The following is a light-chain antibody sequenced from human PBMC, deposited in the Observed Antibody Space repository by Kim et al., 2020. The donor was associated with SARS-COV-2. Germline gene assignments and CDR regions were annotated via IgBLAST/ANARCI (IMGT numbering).Light chain of an antibody. Sequence: QAVVTQPPSASGTPGQRVTISCSGSSSNIGVNPVNWYQQVAGMAPKLLIYKNDQRPSGVPDRFSGSTSGTSASLAISGLQSEDEAHYYCATWDDSLNGPWVFGGGTQLTVL. V-gene: IGLV1-44*01. CDR2: KND. CDR3: ATWDDSLNGPWV. J-gene: IGLJ3*02. CDR1: SSNIGVNP.